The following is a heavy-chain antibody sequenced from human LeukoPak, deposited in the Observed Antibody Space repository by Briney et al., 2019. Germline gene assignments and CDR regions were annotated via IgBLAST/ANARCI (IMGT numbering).Heavy chain of an antibody. J-gene: IGHJ5*02. D-gene: IGHD6-13*01. Sequence: GGSLRLSCAASGFTFSSYAMNWVRQAPGKGLEWVSSISSTSSYIYYAASVKGRFTISRDNAKSSLYLQMNSLRAEDTAVYYCARDKIPSAGTPRGFDPWGQGTLVTVSS. V-gene: IGHV3-21*01. CDR3: ARDKIPSAGTPRGFDP. CDR1: GFTFSSYA. CDR2: ISSTSSYI.